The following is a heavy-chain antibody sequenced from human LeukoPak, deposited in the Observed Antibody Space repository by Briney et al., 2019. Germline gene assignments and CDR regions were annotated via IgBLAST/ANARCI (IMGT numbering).Heavy chain of an antibody. V-gene: IGHV3-11*01. D-gene: IGHD3-10*01. Sequence: GGSLRLSCAASGFTFSDFYMSRIRQAPGKGLEWVSYISSSGSTIYYADSVKGRFTISRDNAKNSLYLQMNSLRAEDTAVYYCARDRVWFGELFSDYWGQGTLVTVSS. J-gene: IGHJ4*02. CDR3: ARDRVWFGELFSDY. CDR2: ISSSGSTI. CDR1: GFTFSDFY.